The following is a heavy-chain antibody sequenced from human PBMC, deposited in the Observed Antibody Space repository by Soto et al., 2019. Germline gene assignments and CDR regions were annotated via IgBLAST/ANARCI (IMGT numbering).Heavy chain of an antibody. J-gene: IGHJ4*02. CDR3: ARESILDY. CDR2: ISYDGSNK. V-gene: IGHV3-30-3*01. D-gene: IGHD2-21*01. CDR1: GFTFNSYA. Sequence: QVQLVESGGGVVQPGRSLRLSCAASGFTFNSYAMHWVRQAPGKGLEWVAVISYDGSNKNYADSVKGRFTISRDNSKNTLYLQMTSLRAEDTAVYYCARESILDYWGQGTLVTVSS.